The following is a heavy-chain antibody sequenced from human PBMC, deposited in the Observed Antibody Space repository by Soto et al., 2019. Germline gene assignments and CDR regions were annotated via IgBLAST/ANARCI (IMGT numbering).Heavy chain of an antibody. V-gene: IGHV1-69*13. CDR2: IITIFGTA. Sequence: GXSXKVSCKASGGTXNSYAISWVRQAPGQGLEWMGGIITIFGTANYEQKFQGRVTITADESTSTAYMELSRLRSEDTAVYYCAREIGYCSSTSCYSRSYYSYGMDVWGQGTTLTVS. D-gene: IGHD2-2*03. CDR3: AREIGYCSSTSCYSRSYYSYGMDV. J-gene: IGHJ6*02. CDR1: GGTXNSYA.